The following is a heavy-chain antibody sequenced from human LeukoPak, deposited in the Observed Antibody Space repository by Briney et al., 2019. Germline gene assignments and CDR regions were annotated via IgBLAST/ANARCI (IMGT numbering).Heavy chain of an antibody. D-gene: IGHD6-13*01. CDR3: ARDIAAAGTGQLFDY. J-gene: IGHJ4*02. CDR1: GFTFSSYG. Sequence: SGGSLRLSCAASGFTFSSYGMPWVRQAPGKGLEWVAVIWYDGSNKYYADSVKGRFTISRDNSKNTLYLQMNSLRAEDTAVYYCARDIAAAGTGQLFDYWGQGTLVTVSS. CDR2: IWYDGSNK. V-gene: IGHV3-33*01.